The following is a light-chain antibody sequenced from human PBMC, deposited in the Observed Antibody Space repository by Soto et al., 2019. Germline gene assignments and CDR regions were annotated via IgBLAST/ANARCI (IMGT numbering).Light chain of an antibody. CDR1: QSVRTN. V-gene: IGKV3-15*01. CDR3: QQYHSWRS. Sequence: EIVLTQSPVTLSVSPVESATLSCSASQSVRTNLAWYQQKPGQAPRLLIYGAYTRATAVPDRFSGSGSGTDLTLTISSLQYEDLAVYDCQQYHSWRSFGQGTKLE. CDR2: GAY. J-gene: IGKJ1*01.